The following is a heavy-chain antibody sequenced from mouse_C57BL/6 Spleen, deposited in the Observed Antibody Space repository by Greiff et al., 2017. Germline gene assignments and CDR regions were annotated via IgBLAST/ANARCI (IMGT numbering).Heavy chain of an antibody. CDR3: ARNSYYFDY. J-gene: IGHJ2*01. CDR1: GYAFSSSW. Sequence: VQLQQSGPELVKPGASVKISCKASGYAFSSSWMNWVKQRPGKGLEWIGRIYPGDGDTNYNGKFKGKATLTADKSSSTAYMQLSSLTSEDSAVYFCARNSYYFDYRGQGTTLTVSS. CDR2: IYPGDGDT. V-gene: IGHV1-82*01.